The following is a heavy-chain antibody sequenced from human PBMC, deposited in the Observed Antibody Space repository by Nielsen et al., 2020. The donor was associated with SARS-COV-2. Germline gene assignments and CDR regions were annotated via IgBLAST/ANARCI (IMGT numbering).Heavy chain of an antibody. Sequence: GGSLRLSCAASGFTFSSYAMAWVRQAPGKGLEWVSAISSGGDDTFYADSVKGRLTISRDNSKNTLYLQMIGLRADDTAVYYCAKFRSWFCFDSWGQGTLVSVSS. J-gene: IGHJ4*02. V-gene: IGHV3-23*01. CDR3: AKFRSWFCFDS. CDR1: GFTFSSYA. CDR2: ISSGGDDT. D-gene: IGHD6-13*01.